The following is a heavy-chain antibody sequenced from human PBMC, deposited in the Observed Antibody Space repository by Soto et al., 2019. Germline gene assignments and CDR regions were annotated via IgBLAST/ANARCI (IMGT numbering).Heavy chain of an antibody. J-gene: IGHJ3*02. CDR1: GFTFSSYG. V-gene: IGHV3-21*01. CDR2: ISSSSSCI. Sequence: GGSLRLSCAASGFTFSSYGMSWVRQAPGKGLEWVSSISSSSSCIYYEDSVKGRFTISRDNAKNSLYLQMNSLRAEDTAVYYCARRGDCGGDCYSAFDIWGQGTMVTVSS. CDR3: ARRGDCGGDCYSAFDI. D-gene: IGHD2-21*02.